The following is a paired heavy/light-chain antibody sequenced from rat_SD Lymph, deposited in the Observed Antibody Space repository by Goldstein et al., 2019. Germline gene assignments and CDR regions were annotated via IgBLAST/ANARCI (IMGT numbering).Heavy chain of an antibody. Sequence: QIQLVQSGPELKKPGESVKISCKASGYTFTDYAMHWVKQAPGKGLKWMGWINTYTGKPTYADDFKGRFVFSLEASASTANLQISNLKNEDTATYFCARREYYGYYYFDYWGQGVMVTVSS. CDR1: GYTFTDYA. D-gene: IGHD1-7*01. CDR3: ARREYYGYYYFDY. CDR2: INTYTGKP. J-gene: IGHJ2*01. V-gene: IGHV9-4*01.
Light chain of an antibody. J-gene: IGKJ1*01. CDR3: QQSWNDPT. CDR2: GAS. V-gene: IGKV3S10*01. Sequence: DTVLTQSPALAVSPGERVTISCRASESVSTGMHWYQQKPGQQPKLLIYGASNLESGVPARFSGSGSGTDFTLTIDPVEADDTATYFCQQSWNDPTFGGGTKLELK. CDR1: ESVSTG.